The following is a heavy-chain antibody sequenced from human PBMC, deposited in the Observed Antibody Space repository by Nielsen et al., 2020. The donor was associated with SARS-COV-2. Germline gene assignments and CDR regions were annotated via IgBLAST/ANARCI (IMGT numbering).Heavy chain of an antibody. CDR3: ARDFNSASHGMDV. Sequence: GESLKISCAASGFTFSSYGMHWVRQAPGKGLEWVAVIWYDGSNKYYADSVKGRFTISRDNSKNTLYLQMNSLRAEDTAVYYCARDFNSASHGMDVWGQGTTVTVSS. J-gene: IGHJ6*02. CDR1: GFTFSSYG. V-gene: IGHV3-33*01. CDR2: IWYDGSNK. D-gene: IGHD4-23*01.